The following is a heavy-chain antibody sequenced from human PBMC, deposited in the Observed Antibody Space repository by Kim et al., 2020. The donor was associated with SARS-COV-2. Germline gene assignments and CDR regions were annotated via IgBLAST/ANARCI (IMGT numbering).Heavy chain of an antibody. CDR3: ARVAYYDFWSGYTRSSALTTRVREGDICY. CDR2: INPNSGGT. V-gene: IGHV1-2*02. CDR1: GYTFTGYY. Sequence: ASVKVSCKASGYTFTGYYMHWVRQAPGQGLEWMGWINPNSGGTNYAQKFQGRVTMTRDTSISTAYMELSRLRSDDTAVYYCARVAYYDFWSGYTRSSALTTRVREGDICYWGQGTLVTVSS. D-gene: IGHD3-3*01. J-gene: IGHJ4*02.